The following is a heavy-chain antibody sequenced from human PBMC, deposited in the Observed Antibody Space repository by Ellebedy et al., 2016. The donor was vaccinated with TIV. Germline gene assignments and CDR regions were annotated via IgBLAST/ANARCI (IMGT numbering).Heavy chain of an antibody. V-gene: IGHV3-23*01. J-gene: IGHJ4*02. CDR3: SRDIGYPSGDFNY. D-gene: IGHD1-26*01. Sequence: GESLKISCAASGFTFSSYAMSWVRQAPGKGLEWVSGIVGSGSQKYADSVKGRFTISRDNSKRTLYLQMNSLRAEDTAVYYCSRDIGYPSGDFNYWGQGTLVTVSS. CDR2: IVGSGS. CDR1: GFTFSSYA.